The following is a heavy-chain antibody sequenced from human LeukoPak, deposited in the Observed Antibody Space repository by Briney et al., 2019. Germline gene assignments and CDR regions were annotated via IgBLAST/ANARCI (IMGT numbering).Heavy chain of an antibody. J-gene: IGHJ3*02. CDR2: IYFSGST. CDR3: ARHDTRGGAFDI. CDR1: GGSISGYY. V-gene: IGHV4-59*08. D-gene: IGHD2-15*01. Sequence: PSETLSLTCTVSGGSISGYYWSWIRQPPGKGLECIGYIYFSGSTNYNPSLMSRVTISVDTSKNQFSLKLTSVTAADTALYYCARHDTRGGAFDIWGQGTMVTVSS.